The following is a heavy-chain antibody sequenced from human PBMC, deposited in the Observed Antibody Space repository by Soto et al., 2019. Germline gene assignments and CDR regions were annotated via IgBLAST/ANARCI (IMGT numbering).Heavy chain of an antibody. D-gene: IGHD1-20*01. CDR3: AKPPDYNWNDY. CDR1: GFTFSSYA. V-gene: IGHV3-23*01. CDR2: VSGSGGST. Sequence: EVQLLESGGGLVQPGGSLRLSCAASGFTFSSYAMSWVRQAPGKVLAWISAVSGSGGSTYYADSVKGRFTISRGNSKDTLYLQMNNLRAEATAVYYCAKPPDYNWNDYWGQGTLVTVSS. J-gene: IGHJ4*02.